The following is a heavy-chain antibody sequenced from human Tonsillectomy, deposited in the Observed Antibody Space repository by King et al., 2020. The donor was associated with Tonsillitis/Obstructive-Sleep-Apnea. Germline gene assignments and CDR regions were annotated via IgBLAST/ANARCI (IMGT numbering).Heavy chain of an antibody. CDR1: GYSFTSYW. CDR2: IYPGDSDT. D-gene: IGHD6-6*01. V-gene: IGHV5-51*01. J-gene: IGHJ3*02. Sequence: VQLVESGAEVKKPGESLKISCKGSGYSFTSYWIGWVRQMPGKGLEWMGIIYPGDSDTRYSPSFQGQVTISADKSISTAYLQWSSLKASDTAMYFCARRYRYRSSATYAFDIWGQGTMVTGSS. CDR3: ARRYRYRSSATYAFDI.